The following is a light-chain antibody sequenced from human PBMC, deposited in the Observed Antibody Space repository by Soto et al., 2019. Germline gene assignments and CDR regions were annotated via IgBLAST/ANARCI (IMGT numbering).Light chain of an antibody. V-gene: IGKV3-15*01. CDR3: QQYNDWPIT. J-gene: IGKJ5*01. Sequence: EIVLTHSPATLSVSPLERATLSFRASQSVGSNLAWYQQKPGQAPRLLIFGASSRATGVPARFSGSGSGTEFTLTLSSLQSEDFAVYYCQQYNDWPITFGQGTRLEI. CDR2: GAS. CDR1: QSVGSN.